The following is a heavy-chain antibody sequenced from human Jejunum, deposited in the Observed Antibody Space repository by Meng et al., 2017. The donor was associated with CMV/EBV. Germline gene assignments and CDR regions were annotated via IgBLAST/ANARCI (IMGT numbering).Heavy chain of an antibody. CDR3: ARVEVGITSGDY. D-gene: IGHD1-26*01. V-gene: IGHV1-18*01. Sequence: QAQLVQAGGEVEKPGASVKVSCKASGYTFTNYGITWVRQAPGQGLEWMGWISAYNGDTNYAQTLQGRVTMTTDTSTSTAYMELRSLRPDDTAVYYCARVEVGITSGDYWGQGTLVTVSS. J-gene: IGHJ4*02. CDR2: ISAYNGDT. CDR1: GYTFTNYG.